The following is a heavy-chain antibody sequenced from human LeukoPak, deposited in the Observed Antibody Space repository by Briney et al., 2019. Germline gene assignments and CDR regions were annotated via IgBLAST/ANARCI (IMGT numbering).Heavy chain of an antibody. J-gene: IGHJ4*02. V-gene: IGHV1-2*02. CDR3: ARIPMQGSPWDY. Sequence: VASVKVSCRASGYTFTGYYMHWVRQAPGQGLEWMGWINPNSGGTNYAQKFQGRVTMTRDTSISTAYMELSRLRSDDTAVYYCARIPMQGSPWDYWGQGTLVTVSS. CDR1: GYTFTGYY. CDR2: INPNSGGT.